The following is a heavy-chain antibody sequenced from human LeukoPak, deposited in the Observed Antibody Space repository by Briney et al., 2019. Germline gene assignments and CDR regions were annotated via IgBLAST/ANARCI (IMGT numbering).Heavy chain of an antibody. Sequence: SETLSLTCNVSGCSISSYYWSWIRQSPEKGLEWIGYIYYRGNTTYNPSLKSRVTISVDTSKNQFSLKLNSVTAADTAVYLCARSSGSGSIYYYGMDVWGQGTTVTVSS. CDR1: GCSISSYY. CDR2: IYYRGNT. CDR3: ARSSGSGSIYYYGMDV. D-gene: IGHD3-10*01. V-gene: IGHV4-59*01. J-gene: IGHJ6*02.